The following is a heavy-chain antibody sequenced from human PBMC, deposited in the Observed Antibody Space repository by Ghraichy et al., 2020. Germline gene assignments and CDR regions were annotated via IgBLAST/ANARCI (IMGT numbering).Heavy chain of an antibody. CDR3: ARDKGFCGTTSCYSPYFYGVDV. J-gene: IGHJ6*02. Sequence: ASVKVSCKASGYSFTSYGISWVRQAPGQGLEWMGWIGTFSGNTDYSQKLQDRLTMTIDTSTSTAYMELRSLRSDDSAVYFCARDKGFCGTTSCYSPYFYGVDVWCQGTTVTVTS. V-gene: IGHV1-18*01. CDR2: IGTFSGNT. D-gene: IGHD2-2*01. CDR1: GYSFTSYG.